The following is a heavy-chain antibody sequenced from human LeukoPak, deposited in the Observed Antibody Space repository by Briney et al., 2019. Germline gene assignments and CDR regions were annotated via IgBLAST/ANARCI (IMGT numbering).Heavy chain of an antibody. CDR1: EFTVSDNY. CDR2: IYSGGST. J-gene: IGHJ4*02. Sequence: GGSLRLSCAASEFTVSDNYISWVRQAPGKGLEWVSVIYSGGSTKYADSVKARFTISRDNSKNTVYLQMNSLRADDTAVYYCARATLDNWGQGTPVTVSS. V-gene: IGHV3-53*01. CDR3: ARATLDN.